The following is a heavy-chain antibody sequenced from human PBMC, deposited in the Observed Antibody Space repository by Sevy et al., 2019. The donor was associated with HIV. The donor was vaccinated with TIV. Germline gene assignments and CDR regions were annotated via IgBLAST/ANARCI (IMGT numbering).Heavy chain of an antibody. V-gene: IGHV4-39*01. D-gene: IGHD1-26*01. CDR3: CRLTEGWDSYYYYSMDV. Sequence: SETLSLTCTVSDGSISSSNYYWAWIRQPPGKGLDWIGSIYYSGSTYYNSSLKSRVTISVDTSKNQFSLNLNSVTASDTAAYYCCRLTEGWDSYYYYSMDVWGKGTTVTVSS. J-gene: IGHJ6*04. CDR1: DGSISSSNYY. CDR2: IYYSGST.